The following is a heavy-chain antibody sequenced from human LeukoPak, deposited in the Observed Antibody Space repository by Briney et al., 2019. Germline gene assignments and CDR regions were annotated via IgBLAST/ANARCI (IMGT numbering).Heavy chain of an antibody. CDR1: GYSISSGYY. Sequence: SETLSLTCTVSGYSISSGYYWGWIRQPPGKGLEWIGRIYHSGSTYYNPSLKGRVTISVDTSKNQFSLKLSSVTAADTAVYYCARVTRKYYYGSGSRYYFDYWGQGTLVTVSS. V-gene: IGHV4-38-2*02. J-gene: IGHJ4*02. D-gene: IGHD3-10*01. CDR2: IYHSGST. CDR3: ARVTRKYYYGSGSRYYFDY.